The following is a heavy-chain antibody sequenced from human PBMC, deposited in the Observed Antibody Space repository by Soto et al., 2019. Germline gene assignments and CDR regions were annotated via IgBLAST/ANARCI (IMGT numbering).Heavy chain of an antibody. CDR1: GGSISSGDYY. Sequence: QVQLQESGPGLVKPSQTLSLTCTVSGGSISSGDYYWSWIRHHPGKGLEWIGYIYSSGSTYYNPYHRSRVTISADTSKNQFSLRLSSVTAADTAVYYCVRDYDYDTSRNDAFDIWGQGTMVTVSS. D-gene: IGHD3-22*01. J-gene: IGHJ3*02. CDR3: VRDYDYDTSRNDAFDI. CDR2: IYSSGST. V-gene: IGHV4-31*03.